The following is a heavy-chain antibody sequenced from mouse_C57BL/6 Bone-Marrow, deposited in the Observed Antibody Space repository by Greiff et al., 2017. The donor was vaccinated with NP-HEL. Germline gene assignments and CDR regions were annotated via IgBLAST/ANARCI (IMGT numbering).Heavy chain of an antibody. Sequence: EVQLQQSGPELVKPGASVKISCKASGYTFTDYYMNWVKQSPGKSLEWIGDINPNNGGTSYNQKFKGKATLTVDKSSSTAYMELRSLTSEDSAVYYDARYGSRRDFDYWGQGTTLTVSS. CDR1: GYTFTDYY. D-gene: IGHD1-1*01. J-gene: IGHJ2*01. CDR3: ARYGSRRDFDY. V-gene: IGHV1-26*01. CDR2: INPNNGGT.